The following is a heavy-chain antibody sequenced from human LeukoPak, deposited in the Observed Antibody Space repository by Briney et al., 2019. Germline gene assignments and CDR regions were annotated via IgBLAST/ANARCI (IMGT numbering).Heavy chain of an antibody. V-gene: IGHV1-2*02. CDR2: INPNSGGT. D-gene: IGHD6-19*01. CDR3: ARAPRRYSSVCIDY. Sequence: ASVKVSCKASGYTFTGYYMHWGRQAPGQGREWMGWINPNSGGTNYAQKFQVRVTMTRDTSISTAYMELSRLRSDDTAVYYCARAPRRYSSVCIDYWGQGTLVTVSS. J-gene: IGHJ4*02. CDR1: GYTFTGYY.